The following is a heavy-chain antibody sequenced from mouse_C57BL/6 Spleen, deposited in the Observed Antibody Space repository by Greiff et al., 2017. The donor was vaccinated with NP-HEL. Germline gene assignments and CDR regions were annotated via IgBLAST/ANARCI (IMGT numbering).Heavy chain of an antibody. D-gene: IGHD1-1*01. V-gene: IGHV5-4*01. Sequence: EVQGVESGGVLVKPGGSLKLSCAASGFTFSSYAMSWVRQTPEKRLEWVATISDGGSYTYYPDNVKGRFTISRDNAKNSPYQQMSHMKSEDTAMYYCGRDKFGSRDYFDYWGKGTTLTVSS. CDR1: GFTFSSYA. CDR3: GRDKFGSRDYFDY. J-gene: IGHJ2*01. CDR2: ISDGGSYT.